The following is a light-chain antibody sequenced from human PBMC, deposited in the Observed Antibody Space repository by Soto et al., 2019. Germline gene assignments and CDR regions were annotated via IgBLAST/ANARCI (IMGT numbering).Light chain of an antibody. CDR3: SSYTRPTTPVV. Sequence: QSVLTQPASVSGSPGQSITISCTGTSSDIGSYPYVSWYQHHPGKVPKLMIYEVDNRPSGVSNRVSGSKSGNTASLTISGLQAEDEADYYCSSYTRPTTPVVFGGGTKLTVL. CDR2: EVD. CDR1: SSDIGSYPY. V-gene: IGLV2-14*01. J-gene: IGLJ2*01.